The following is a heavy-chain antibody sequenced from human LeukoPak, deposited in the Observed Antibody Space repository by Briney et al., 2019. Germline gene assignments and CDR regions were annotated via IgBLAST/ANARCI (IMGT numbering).Heavy chain of an antibody. CDR2: ISGSGGST. D-gene: IGHD3-22*01. Sequence: PRGSPRLSCAASGFTFSSYGMSWVRQAPGKGLEWVSAISGSGGSTYYADSVKGRFTISRDNSKNTLYLQMNSLRAEDTAVYYCAKHRLYYYDSSGYWFDPWGQGTLVTVSS. J-gene: IGHJ5*02. CDR1: GFTFSSYG. CDR3: AKHRLYYYDSSGYWFDP. V-gene: IGHV3-23*01.